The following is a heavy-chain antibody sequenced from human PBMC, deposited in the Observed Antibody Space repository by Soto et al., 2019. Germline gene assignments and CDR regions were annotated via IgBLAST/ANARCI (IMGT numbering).Heavy chain of an antibody. Sequence: GGSLRLSCAASGFTFSSYGMHWVRQAPGKGLEWVAVISYDGSNKYYADSVKGRFTISRDNSKNTLYLQMNSLRAEDTAVYYCAKELDDYSYGMDVWGQGTTVTVSS. D-gene: IGHD1-1*01. J-gene: IGHJ6*02. CDR2: ISYDGSNK. CDR1: GFTFSSYG. V-gene: IGHV3-30*18. CDR3: AKELDDYSYGMDV.